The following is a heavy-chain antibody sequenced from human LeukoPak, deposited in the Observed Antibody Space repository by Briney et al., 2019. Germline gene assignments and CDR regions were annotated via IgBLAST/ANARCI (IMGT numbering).Heavy chain of an antibody. CDR2: INPRGGST. Sequence: ASVKVSCKASGYTFTSYYMHWVRQAPGQGLEWMGTINPRGGSTSYALKFQGRVTMTRDMSTSTVYMELSSLRSEDTAVYYCATSYYYDRSGYSGAFDIWGQGTMVTVSS. CDR1: GYTFTSYY. V-gene: IGHV1-46*03. D-gene: IGHD3-22*01. CDR3: ATSYYYDRSGYSGAFDI. J-gene: IGHJ3*02.